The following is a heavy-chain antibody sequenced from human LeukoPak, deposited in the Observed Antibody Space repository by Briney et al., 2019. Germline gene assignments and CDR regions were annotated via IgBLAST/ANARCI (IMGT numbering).Heavy chain of an antibody. CDR2: ISADGDDT. CDR3: ASAEGDS. V-gene: IGHV3-23*01. J-gene: IGHJ5*01. CDR1: EFTYC. Sequence: AGGSLRLSCAASEFTYCMNWVRQAPGKGLECVSSISADGDDTYYADSVKGRFTISRDNSKNTLYLQMYSLRAEDTAVYFCASAEGDSWGQGTLVTVSS.